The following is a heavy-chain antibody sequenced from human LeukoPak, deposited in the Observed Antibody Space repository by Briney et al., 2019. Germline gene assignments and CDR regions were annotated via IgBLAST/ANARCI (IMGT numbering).Heavy chain of an antibody. CDR1: GFTFSSYG. CDR2: ISYDGSNK. J-gene: IGHJ4*02. CDR3: AKDLGQQLVWCFSY. Sequence: GGSLRLSCAASGFTFSSYGMHWVRQAPGKGLEWVAVISYDGSNKYYADSVKGRFTISRDNSKNTLYLQMNSLRAEDTAVYYCAKDLGQQLVWCFSYWGQGTLVTVSS. D-gene: IGHD6-13*01. V-gene: IGHV3-30*18.